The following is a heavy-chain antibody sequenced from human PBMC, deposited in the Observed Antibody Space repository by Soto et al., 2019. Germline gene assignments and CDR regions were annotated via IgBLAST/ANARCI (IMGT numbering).Heavy chain of an antibody. CDR2: IWFDGSNK. CDR3: ATTGPY. J-gene: IGHJ4*02. CDR1: GFTFSSYC. V-gene: IGHV3-33*01. Sequence: QVQLVESGGGVVQPGRSLRLSCAASGFTFSSYCMHWVRQAPGKGLEWVAVIWFDGSNKFYADSVKGRFTISRDNSKNTVSLQMNSLRDEDSAAYYCATTGPYWGQGTLVTVSS.